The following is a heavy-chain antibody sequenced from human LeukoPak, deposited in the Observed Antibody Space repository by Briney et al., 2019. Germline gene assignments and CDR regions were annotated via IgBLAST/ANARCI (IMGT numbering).Heavy chain of an antibody. V-gene: IGHV3-23*01. CDR2: ILESGENT. CDR3: AKDPTHFRVWDDYDNTRLNY. J-gene: IGHJ4*02. Sequence: PGGSLRLSCAASGFTFNNYAMYWVRQAPGKGLEWVSAILESGENTYYTDSVKGRFTISRDNSKNTMYLQMNSLRAEDTAVYYCAKDPTHFRVWDDYDNTRLNYWGQGTLVTVSS. CDR1: GFTFNNYA. D-gene: IGHD3-22*01.